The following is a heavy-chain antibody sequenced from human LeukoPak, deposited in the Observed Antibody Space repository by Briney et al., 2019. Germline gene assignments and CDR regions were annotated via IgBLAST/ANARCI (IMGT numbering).Heavy chain of an antibody. D-gene: IGHD3-10*01. CDR1: GFTFSRHW. V-gene: IGHV3-7*01. CDR2: IKQEGSEH. CDR3: ARDRGYGSGTYLY. J-gene: IGHJ4*02. Sequence: GGSLRLSCAASGFTFSRHWMSWVRQASGKGLEWVATIKQEGSEHYYVDSVKGRFTISRDNAKNSLYLQMNSLRAEDTAVYYCARDRGYGSGTYLYWGQGTLFTVSS.